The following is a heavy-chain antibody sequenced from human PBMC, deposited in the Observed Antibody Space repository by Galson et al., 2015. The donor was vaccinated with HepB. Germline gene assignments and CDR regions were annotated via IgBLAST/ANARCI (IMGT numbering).Heavy chain of an antibody. Sequence: ETLSLTCTVSGGSISSYYWSWIRQPPGKGLEWIGYIYYSGSTNYNPSLKSRVTISVDTSKNQFSLKLSSVTAADTAVYYCARAEVDTAMGLYFDYWGQGTLVTVSS. CDR1: GGSISSYY. CDR2: IYYSGST. CDR3: ARAEVDTAMGLYFDY. V-gene: IGHV4-59*01. J-gene: IGHJ4*02. D-gene: IGHD5-18*01.